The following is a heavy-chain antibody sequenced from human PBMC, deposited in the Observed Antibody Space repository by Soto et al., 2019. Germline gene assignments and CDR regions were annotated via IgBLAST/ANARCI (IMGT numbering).Heavy chain of an antibody. CDR1: GGTFNSYA. CDR3: ARERGGYNRGDFEF. J-gene: IGHJ4*02. D-gene: IGHD1-26*01. CDR2: IIPDFGTG. V-gene: IGHV1-69*01. Sequence: QVLLVQSGAEVRESGSSVNVSCKASGGTFNSYAISWVRQAPGQGLEWMGGIIPDFGTGNSAQKFRGRVSITADASTTTVYMGLSGLTLEDTAVYYCARERGGYNRGDFEFWGQGTQVIVSS.